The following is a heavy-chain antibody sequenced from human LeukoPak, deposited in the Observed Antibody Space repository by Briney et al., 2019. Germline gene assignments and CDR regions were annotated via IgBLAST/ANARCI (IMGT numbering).Heavy chain of an antibody. Sequence: PGGSLRLSCAASGFTFDDYAMHWVRQAPGKGLEWVSGISWNSGSIGYADSVKGRFTISRDNAKNPLYLQMNSLRAEDTALYYCVKGGTHMDVWGKGTTVTVSS. V-gene: IGHV3-9*01. CDR1: GFTFDDYA. D-gene: IGHD1-1*01. J-gene: IGHJ6*03. CDR3: VKGGTHMDV. CDR2: ISWNSGSI.